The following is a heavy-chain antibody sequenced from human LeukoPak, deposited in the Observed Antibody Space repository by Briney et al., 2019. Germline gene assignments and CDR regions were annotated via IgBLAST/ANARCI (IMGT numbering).Heavy chain of an antibody. CDR3: ARGFPGIAVAGTFDY. CDR1: GYSFTSYW. D-gene: IGHD6-19*01. Sequence: GESLKISCKGSGYSFTSYWIGWVRQMPGKGLEWMGIIYPGDSDTRCSPSFQGRVTISADKSISTAYLQWSSLKASDTAMYYCARGFPGIAVAGTFDYWGQGTLVTVSS. CDR2: IYPGDSDT. J-gene: IGHJ4*02. V-gene: IGHV5-51*01.